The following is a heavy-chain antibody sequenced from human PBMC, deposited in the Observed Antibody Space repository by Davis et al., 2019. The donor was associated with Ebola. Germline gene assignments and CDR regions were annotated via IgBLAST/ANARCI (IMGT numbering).Heavy chain of an antibody. D-gene: IGHD1-26*01. CDR3: ARWAGGYLRGLDS. J-gene: IGHJ4*02. Sequence: PGGSLRPSCAAAGFTFSSYGMSWFRQAPGKGLEWVSSISGTRGSTHYADSVKGRFTISRDNAKSSAFLQMSSLGVDDTAVYYCARWAGGYLRGLDSWGPGTLVTVSS. CDR2: ISGTRGST. CDR1: GFTFSSYG. V-gene: IGHV3-23*01.